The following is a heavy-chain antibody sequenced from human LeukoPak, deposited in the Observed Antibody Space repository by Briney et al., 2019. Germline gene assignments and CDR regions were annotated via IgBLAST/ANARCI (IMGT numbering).Heavy chain of an antibody. J-gene: IGHJ5*02. D-gene: IGHD1-7*01. CDR2: IIPILGIA. Sequence: GASVKVSCKASGYTFTSYDINWVRQATGQGLEWMGRIIPILGIANYAQKFQGRVTITADKSTSTAYMELSSLRSEDTAVYYCARDPSELELSTDPWGQGTLVTVSS. V-gene: IGHV1-69*04. CDR1: GYTFTSYD. CDR3: ARDPSELELSTDP.